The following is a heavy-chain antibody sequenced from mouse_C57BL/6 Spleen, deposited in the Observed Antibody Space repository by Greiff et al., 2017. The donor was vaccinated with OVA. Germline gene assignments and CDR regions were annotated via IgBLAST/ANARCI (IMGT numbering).Heavy chain of an antibody. V-gene: IGHV14-2*01. Sequence: EVKLMESGAELVKPGASVKLSCTASGFNIKDYYMHWVKQRTEQGLEWIGRIDPEDGETKYAPKFQGKATITADTSSNPAYLQLSSLTSEDTAVYYCAERDYYGSSPYYYAMDYWGQGTSVTVSS. D-gene: IGHD1-1*01. J-gene: IGHJ4*01. CDR2: IDPEDGET. CDR1: GFNIKDYY. CDR3: AERDYYGSSPYYYAMDY.